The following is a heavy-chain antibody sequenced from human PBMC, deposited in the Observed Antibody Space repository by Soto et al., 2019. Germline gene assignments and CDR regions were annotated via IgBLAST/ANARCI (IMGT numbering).Heavy chain of an antibody. CDR3: ARNGIAAAEYFDY. CDR1: GGSISSYY. V-gene: IGHV4-59*01. J-gene: IGHJ4*02. CDR2: IYYSGST. D-gene: IGHD6-13*01. Sequence: QVQRQESGPGLVKPSETLSLTCTVSGGSISSYYWSWIRQPPGKGLEWIGYIYYSGSTNYNPSLKSRVTISVDTSKNQFSLKLSSVTAADTAVYYCARNGIAAAEYFDYWGQGTLVTVSS.